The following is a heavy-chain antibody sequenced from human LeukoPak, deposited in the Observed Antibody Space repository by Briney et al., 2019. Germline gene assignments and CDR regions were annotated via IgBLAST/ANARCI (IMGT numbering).Heavy chain of an antibody. Sequence: PSETLSLTCTVSGGSISSGGYYWSWIRQPPGKGLEWIGYIYHSGSTYYNPSLKSRVTISVDRSKNQFSLKLSSVTAADTAVYYCARPYYDILTGQDHDAFDIWGQGTMVTVSS. D-gene: IGHD3-9*01. CDR3: ARPYYDILTGQDHDAFDI. V-gene: IGHV4-30-2*01. CDR2: IYHSGST. CDR1: GGSISSGGYY. J-gene: IGHJ3*02.